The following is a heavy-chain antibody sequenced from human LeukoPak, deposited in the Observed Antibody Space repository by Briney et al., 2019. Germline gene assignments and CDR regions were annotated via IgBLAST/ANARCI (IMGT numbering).Heavy chain of an antibody. D-gene: IGHD6-13*01. CDR2: IYYSGST. J-gene: IGHJ4*02. V-gene: IGHV4-30-4*07. CDR1: GGSISSGGYS. CDR3: ARGVIAAGGNDFDY. Sequence: PSETLSLTCAVSGGSISSGGYSWSWIRQPPGKGLEWIGYIYYSGSTYYNPSLKSRVTMSVDTSKNQLSLKVISVTAADTAVYYCARGVIAAGGNDFDYWGQGTLVTVSS.